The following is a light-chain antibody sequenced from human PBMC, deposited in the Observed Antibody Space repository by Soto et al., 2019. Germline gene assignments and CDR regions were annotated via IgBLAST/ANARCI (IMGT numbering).Light chain of an antibody. CDR1: SSDVGGYNY. J-gene: IGLJ1*01. Sequence: VLNQPPPPPGAPGQSVAISCTGNSSDVGGYNYVSWYQQHPGKAPKLMIYEVNKRPSGVPDRFSGSKSGNTASLTVSGLQAEDEADYYCSSYAGSSNVFGTGTKVTVL. V-gene: IGLV2-8*01. CDR2: EVN. CDR3: SSYAGSSNV.